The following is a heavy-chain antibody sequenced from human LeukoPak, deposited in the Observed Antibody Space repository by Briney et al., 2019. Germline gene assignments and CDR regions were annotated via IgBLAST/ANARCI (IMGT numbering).Heavy chain of an antibody. CDR3: ATTPYNWNYVGNDY. D-gene: IGHD1-7*01. V-gene: IGHV1-69*04. CDR1: GGTFSSYA. Sequence: ASVKVSCKASGGTFSSYAISWARQAPGQGLEWMGRIIPILGIANYAQKFQGRVTITADKSTSTAYMELSSLRSEDTAVYYCATTPYNWNYVGNDYWGQGTLVTVSS. CDR2: IIPILGIA. J-gene: IGHJ4*02.